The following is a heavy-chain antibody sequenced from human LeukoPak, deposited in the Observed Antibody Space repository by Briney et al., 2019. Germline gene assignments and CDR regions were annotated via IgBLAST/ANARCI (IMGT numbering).Heavy chain of an antibody. CDR3: AKRGVVIRVILVGFHKEAYYFDS. V-gene: IGHV3-23*01. CDR2: ISGSGGGT. Sequence: PGGSLRLSCVVSGITLSNYGMSWVRQAPGKGLEWVAGISGSGGGTQYADSVKGRFTISRDNRKNTLYLQMNSLRADDTGMYFCAKRGVVIRVILVGFHKEAYYFDSWGQGALVTVSS. D-gene: IGHD3-22*01. CDR1: GITLSNYG. J-gene: IGHJ4*02.